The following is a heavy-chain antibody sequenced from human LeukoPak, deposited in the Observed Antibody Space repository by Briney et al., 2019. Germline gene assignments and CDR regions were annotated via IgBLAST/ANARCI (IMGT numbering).Heavy chain of an antibody. D-gene: IGHD2-2*01. V-gene: IGHV4-34*01. CDR3: ARQARDIVVVPAARRAFDI. Sequence: SETLSLTCAVYGGSSSGYYWSWIRQPPGKGLEWIGEINHSGSTNYNPSLKSRVTISVDTSKNQFSLKLSSVTAADTAVYYCARQARDIVVVPAARRAFDIWGQGTMVTVSS. CDR2: INHSGST. CDR1: GGSSSGYY. J-gene: IGHJ3*02.